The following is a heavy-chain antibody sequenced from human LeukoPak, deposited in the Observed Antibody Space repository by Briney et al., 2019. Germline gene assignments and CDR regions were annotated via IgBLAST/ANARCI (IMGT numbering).Heavy chain of an antibody. Sequence: SETLSLTCAVYGGSFSGSYWSWIRQPPGKGLEWIGEINHSGRTNYNPSLKSRVTISLDTSKNQFSLILRSVTAADTAVYYCARRDDVLTGYYSYYCYGLDVWGQGTTVTVSS. D-gene: IGHD3-9*01. CDR2: INHSGRT. J-gene: IGHJ6*02. V-gene: IGHV4-34*01. CDR1: GGSFSGSY. CDR3: ARRDDVLTGYYSYYCYGLDV.